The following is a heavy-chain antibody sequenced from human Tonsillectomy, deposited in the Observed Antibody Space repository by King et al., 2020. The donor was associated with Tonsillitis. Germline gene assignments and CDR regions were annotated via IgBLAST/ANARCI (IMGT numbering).Heavy chain of an antibody. CDR3: ATPSGWKDSWFDP. V-gene: IGHV5-10-1*03. CDR1: GYSFTSYW. J-gene: IGHJ5*02. CDR2: IDPSDSNT. D-gene: IGHD6-19*01. Sequence: VQLVESGAEVKKPGESLRISCKGSGYSFTSYWITWVRQMPGKGLEWMGRIDPSDSNTNYSPSFQGHVTISDDKSISTAYLQWSSLNASDTAMYYCATPSGWKDSWFDPWGQGTLVTVSS.